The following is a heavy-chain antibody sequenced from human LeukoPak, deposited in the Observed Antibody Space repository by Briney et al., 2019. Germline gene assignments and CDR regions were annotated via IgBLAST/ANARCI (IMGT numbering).Heavy chain of an antibody. D-gene: IGHD3-3*02. V-gene: IGHV3-30*03. CDR3: ARDMHLAPFDY. CDR1: GFSFSTYG. J-gene: IGHJ4*02. Sequence: GGSLRLSCAASGFSFSTYGMHWVRQAPGKGLEWLSVISYDGSNKYYADSVKGRFSISRDNSKNTLYLQMNSLRAEDTALYYCARDMHLAPFDYWGQGTLVTVSS. CDR2: ISYDGSNK.